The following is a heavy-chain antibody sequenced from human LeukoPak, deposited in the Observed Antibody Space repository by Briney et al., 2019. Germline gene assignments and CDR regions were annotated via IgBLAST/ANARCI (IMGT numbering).Heavy chain of an antibody. Sequence: GGSLRLSCAASGFTFSDSCMTWVRQAPGKGVEWVAYISGSGHDINYSDSVKGRFTISRDNAKNSLYLQMSSLRVEDTAVYYFARAASRIAARLPRSSIFTNYSYRDAWGKGTTVTASS. CDR3: ARAASRIAARLPRSSIFTNYSYRDA. CDR1: GFTFSDSC. J-gene: IGHJ6*03. V-gene: IGHV3-11*04. D-gene: IGHD6-6*01. CDR2: ISGSGHDI.